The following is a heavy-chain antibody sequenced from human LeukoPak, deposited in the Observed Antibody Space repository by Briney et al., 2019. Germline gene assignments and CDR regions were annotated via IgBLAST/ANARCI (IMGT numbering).Heavy chain of an antibody. CDR1: GFTFSSYA. CDR3: ARGHMLTGYSNFAWFDP. J-gene: IGHJ5*02. Sequence: PGGSLRLSCAASGFTFSSYAMHWVRQAPGKGLEWVALISFDGSNKYYADSVKGRFTISRDNSKHTLYLQMNSLRVEDTAVYYCARGHMLTGYSNFAWFDPWGQGTLVTVSS. D-gene: IGHD3-9*01. V-gene: IGHV3-30*04. CDR2: ISFDGSNK.